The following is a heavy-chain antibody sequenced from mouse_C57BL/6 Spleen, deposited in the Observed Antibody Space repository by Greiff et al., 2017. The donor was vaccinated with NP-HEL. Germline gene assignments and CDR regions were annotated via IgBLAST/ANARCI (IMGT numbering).Heavy chain of an antibody. CDR2: INPSTGGT. J-gene: IGHJ2*01. D-gene: IGHD2-4*01. CDR3: ARRGDYVLYYFDY. CDR1: GYSFTGYY. V-gene: IGHV1-42*01. Sequence: VQLQQSGPELVKPGASVKISCKASGYSFTGYYMNWVKQSPEKSLEWIGEINPSTGGTTYNQKFKAKATLTVDKSSSTAYMQLKSLTSEDSAVYYCARRGDYVLYYFDYWGQGTTLTVSS.